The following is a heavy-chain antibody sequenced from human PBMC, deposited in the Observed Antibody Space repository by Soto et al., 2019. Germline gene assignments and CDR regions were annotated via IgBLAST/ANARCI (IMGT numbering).Heavy chain of an antibody. CDR1: GGTFSSYA. Sequence: SVKVSCKASGGTFSSYAISWVRQAPGQGLEWMGGIIPIFGTANCAQKFQGRVTITADESTSTAYMELSSLRSEDTAVYYCARYASARITGTIRYNWFDPWGQGTLVTVSS. D-gene: IGHD1-20*01. CDR2: IIPIFGTA. CDR3: ARYASARITGTIRYNWFDP. V-gene: IGHV1-69*13. J-gene: IGHJ5*02.